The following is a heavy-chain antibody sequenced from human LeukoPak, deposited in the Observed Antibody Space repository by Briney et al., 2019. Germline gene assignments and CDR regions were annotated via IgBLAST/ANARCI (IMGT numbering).Heavy chain of an antibody. D-gene: IGHD1-26*01. V-gene: IGHV4-59*01. CDR1: GGSISSWY. J-gene: IGHJ6*03. CDR3: ARRLVGAIKASYYYYYMDV. Sequence: PSETLSLTCTVSGGSISSWYWSWIRQPPGKGLEWIGYIYDSGNTNYNPSLKTRVTISVDTSKNQLSLNLSSVTAADTAVYYCARRLVGAIKASYYYYYMDVWGKGTTVTVSS. CDR2: IYDSGNT.